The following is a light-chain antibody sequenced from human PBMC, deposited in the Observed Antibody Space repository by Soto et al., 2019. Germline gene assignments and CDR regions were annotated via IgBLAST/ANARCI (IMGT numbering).Light chain of an antibody. CDR2: EVS. V-gene: IGLV2-14*01. CDR1: SSDVGGYNY. CDR3: SSFTTSSTWV. Sequence: QSVLTQPASVSGSPGQSITVSCTGTSSDVGGYNYVSWYQQHPGKAPKLVIYEVSDRPSGNSNRFSGSKSGNTASLTISGLRAEDEADYYCSSFTTSSTWVFGGGTKLTVL. J-gene: IGLJ3*02.